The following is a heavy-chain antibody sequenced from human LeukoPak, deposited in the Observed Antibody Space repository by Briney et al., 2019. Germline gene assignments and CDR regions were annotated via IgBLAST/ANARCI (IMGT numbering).Heavy chain of an antibody. Sequence: GGSLRLSCTASGFTFSSYGMHWVRQAPGKGLEWVAVIWYDGSNKYYADSVKGRFTVSRDNSKNTLYLQMNSLRAEDTAVYYCARGFGLAAAGPLDYWGQGTLVTVSS. CDR3: ARGFGLAAAGPLDY. V-gene: IGHV3-33*01. CDR1: GFTFSSYG. J-gene: IGHJ4*02. CDR2: IWYDGSNK. D-gene: IGHD6-13*01.